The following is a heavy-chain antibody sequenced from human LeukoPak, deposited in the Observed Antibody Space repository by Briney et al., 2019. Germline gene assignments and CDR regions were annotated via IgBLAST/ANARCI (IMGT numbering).Heavy chain of an antibody. CDR2: IYHSGST. J-gene: IGHJ4*02. CDR1: GGSISSGGYS. D-gene: IGHD6-25*01. CDR3: ARVEVGGGNLDY. Sequence: PSQTLSLTCAVSGGSISSGGYSWSWIRQPPGKGLEWIGYIYHSGSTYYNPSLKSRVTISVDTSKNQFSLKLSSVTAADTAVYYCARVEVGGGNLDYWGQGTLVTVSS. V-gene: IGHV4-30-2*05.